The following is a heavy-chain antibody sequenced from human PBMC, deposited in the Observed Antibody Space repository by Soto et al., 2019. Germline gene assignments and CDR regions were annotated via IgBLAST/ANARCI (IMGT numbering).Heavy chain of an antibody. CDR3: ARLGTMILGPIDY. CDR1: GGSVSSGSYY. V-gene: IGHV4-61*01. CDR2: IYYSGST. D-gene: IGHD3-22*01. J-gene: IGHJ4*02. Sequence: QVQLQESGPGLVKPSETLSLTCTVSGGSVSSGSYYWSWIRQPPGKGLEWIGYIYYSGSTNYNPSLKNRVTISVDTSKNQFSLKLSSVTAADTAVYYCARLGTMILGPIDYWGQGTLVTVSS.